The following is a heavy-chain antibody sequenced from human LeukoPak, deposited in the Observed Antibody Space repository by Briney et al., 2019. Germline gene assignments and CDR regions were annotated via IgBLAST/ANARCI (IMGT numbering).Heavy chain of an antibody. V-gene: IGHV3-30*03. D-gene: IGHD2-2*01. CDR2: ISYDGSNK. CDR3: ARDTIPYCSSTSCYFGVSGY. J-gene: IGHJ4*02. Sequence: PGRSLRLSCAASGFTFSSYGMHWVRQAPGKGLEWVAVISYDGSNKYYADSVKGRFTISRDNSKNTLYLQMNSLRAEDTAVYYCARDTIPYCSSTSCYFGVSGYWGQGTLVTVSS. CDR1: GFTFSSYG.